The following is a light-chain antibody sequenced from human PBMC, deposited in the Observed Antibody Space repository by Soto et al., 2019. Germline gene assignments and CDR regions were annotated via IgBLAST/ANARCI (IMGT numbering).Light chain of an antibody. CDR1: SSSIGSNT. CDR2: SNN. CDR3: AAWDDSLNGPV. J-gene: IGLJ2*01. V-gene: IGLV1-44*01. Sequence: QSVLTQPPSASGTPGQRVTISCYGSSSSIGSNTVNWYQQLPGTAPKLLIYSNNQRPSGVPDRFSGSKSGTSASLAISGLQSEDEADYYCAAWDDSLNGPVFGGGTKLTVL.